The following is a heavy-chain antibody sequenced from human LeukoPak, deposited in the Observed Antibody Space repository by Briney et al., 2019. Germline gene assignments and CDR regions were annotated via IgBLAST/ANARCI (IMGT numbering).Heavy chain of an antibody. CDR3: ARHVPSTIFFNWFDP. J-gene: IGHJ5*02. Sequence: PSETLSLTCTVSGGSINRSSRYYWGWIHQPPGKGLEWIGSIFYSGSTYYNPSLKSRVTISVDTSNNQFSLKLTSVTAADTAVYYCARHVPSTIFFNWFDPWGQGTLVTVSS. CDR1: GGSINRSSRYY. D-gene: IGHD3-3*01. V-gene: IGHV4-39*01. CDR2: IFYSGST.